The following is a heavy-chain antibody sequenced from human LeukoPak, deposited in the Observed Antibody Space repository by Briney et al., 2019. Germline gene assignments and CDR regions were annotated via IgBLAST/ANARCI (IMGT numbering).Heavy chain of an antibody. CDR3: ARRTAPGPPDY. D-gene: IGHD5-18*01. CDR1: GGSFSGYF. J-gene: IGHJ4*02. CDR2: INHTGST. Sequence: SETLSLTCAVYGGSFSGYFWTWIRQPPGKGLEWIGEINHTGSTNYNPSLKSRVTISVDKSKNQFSLKVSSVTAADTAVYYCARRTAPGPPDYWGQGALVTVSS. V-gene: IGHV4-34*01.